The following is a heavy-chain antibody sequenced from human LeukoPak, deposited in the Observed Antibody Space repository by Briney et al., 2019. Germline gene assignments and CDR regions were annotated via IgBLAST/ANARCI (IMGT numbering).Heavy chain of an antibody. CDR1: GFTFSDYY. V-gene: IGHV3-23*01. Sequence: GGSLRLSCAASGFTFSDYYMSWIRQAPGKGLEWVSAISGSGGSTYYADSVKGRFTISRDNSKNTLYLQMNSLRAEDTAVYYCAKDPGIAAAGNYFDYWGQGTLVTVSS. CDR3: AKDPGIAAAGNYFDY. J-gene: IGHJ4*02. D-gene: IGHD6-13*01. CDR2: ISGSGGST.